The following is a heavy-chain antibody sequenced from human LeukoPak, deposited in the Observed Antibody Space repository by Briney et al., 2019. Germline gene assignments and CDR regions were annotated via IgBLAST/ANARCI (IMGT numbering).Heavy chain of an antibody. CDR1: GGSISSSSYY. V-gene: IGHV4-39*01. Sequence: PSETLSLTCTVSGGSISSSSYYCGWIRQPPGKGLEWMGSIYYSGSTYYNPSLKSGVTISVDTSKNQFSLKLISVTAADTAVYYCARRLYWFDPWGQGTLVTVSS. J-gene: IGHJ5*02. CDR2: IYYSGST. CDR3: ARRLYWFDP.